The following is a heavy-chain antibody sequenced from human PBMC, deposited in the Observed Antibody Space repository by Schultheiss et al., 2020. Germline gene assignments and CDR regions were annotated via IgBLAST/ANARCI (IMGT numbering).Heavy chain of an antibody. Sequence: GESLKISCAASGFTVSSNYMSWVRQAPGKGLEWVAVISYDGSNKYYADSVKGRFTISRDNSKNTLYLQMNSLRAEDTAVYYCAKDRGYGSGSYSLLKNYYYGMDVWGQGTTVTVSS. D-gene: IGHD3-10*01. J-gene: IGHJ6*02. CDR3: AKDRGYGSGSYSLLKNYYYGMDV. V-gene: IGHV3-30*18. CDR1: GFTVSSNY. CDR2: ISYDGSNK.